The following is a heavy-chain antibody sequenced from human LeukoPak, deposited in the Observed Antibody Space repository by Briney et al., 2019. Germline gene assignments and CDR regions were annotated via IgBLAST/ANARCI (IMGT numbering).Heavy chain of an antibody. CDR2: ISWNSGSI. V-gene: IGHV3-9*01. CDR3: AKDIWGYVAENAFDI. Sequence: GGSLRLSCAASGFTFDDYAMHWVRQAPGKGLEWVSGISWNSGSIGYADSVKGRFTISRDNAKNSLYLQMNSLRAEDTALYYCAKDIWGYVAENAFDIWGQGTTVTVSS. CDR1: GFTFDDYA. D-gene: IGHD3-16*01. J-gene: IGHJ3*02.